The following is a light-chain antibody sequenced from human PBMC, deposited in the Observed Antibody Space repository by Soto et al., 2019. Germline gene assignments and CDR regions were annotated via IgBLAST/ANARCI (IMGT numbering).Light chain of an antibody. V-gene: IGKV1-39*01. J-gene: IGKJ5*01. CDR3: QQIYSTPPIT. CDR2: AAS. CDR1: QSISSY. Sequence: DIQMTQSPSSLSASVGDRVTITCRASQSISSYLNWYQQKPGKAPKLLIYAASSLQSGVPSRFSARESGTNLPLTTISLQPEDFPTYYCQQIYSTPPITFGQGTRLEIK.